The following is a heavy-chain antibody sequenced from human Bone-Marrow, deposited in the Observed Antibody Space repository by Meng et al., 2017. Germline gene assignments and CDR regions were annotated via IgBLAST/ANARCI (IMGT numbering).Heavy chain of an antibody. CDR3: ARDEDISAAGKLFGDY. J-gene: IGHJ4*02. CDR2: INPKSGDT. CDR1: GYTFPDYW. D-gene: IGHD6-13*01. V-gene: IGHV1-2*06. Sequence: GRRGQSGGEVKKPGASVKVSCKASGYTFPDYWLHWVRRAPGQGLEWMGRINPKSGDTHYAQRFQGRVTMTGDTSISTAYMELSGLRSDDTAMYYCARDEDISAAGKLFGDYWGQGTLVTVSS.